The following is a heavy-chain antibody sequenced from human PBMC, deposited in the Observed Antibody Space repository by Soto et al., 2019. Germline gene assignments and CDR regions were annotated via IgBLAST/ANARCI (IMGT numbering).Heavy chain of an antibody. CDR2: ISYDGSNK. J-gene: IGHJ1*01. CDR1: GITFSNYG. D-gene: IGHD5-12*01. V-gene: IGHV3-30*03. Sequence: QVQLVESGGGVVQPGRSLRLSCAASGITFSNYGMHWVRQAPGKGLEWVAVISYDGSNKYYADSVKGRFTISRDNSNNMLDLQKNSLRAEDTAVYSCARDRRGHGERYNFGEYFHHWGQGTLVTVSS. CDR3: ARDRRGHGERYNFGEYFHH.